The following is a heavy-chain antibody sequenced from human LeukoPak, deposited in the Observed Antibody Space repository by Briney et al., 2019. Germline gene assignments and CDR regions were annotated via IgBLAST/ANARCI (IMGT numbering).Heavy chain of an antibody. V-gene: IGHV3-21*01. Sequence: GGSLRLSCAASGFTFSTYTMNWVRQAPGKGLEWVSSLRGTSSSMYYADSMKGRFTISRDNDKNSVYLQMSSLRAEDTAVYYCARDSGMAAAGRGFDYWGQGTLVTVSS. CDR1: GFTFSTYT. CDR2: LRGTSSSM. D-gene: IGHD6-13*01. CDR3: ARDSGMAAAGRGFDY. J-gene: IGHJ4*02.